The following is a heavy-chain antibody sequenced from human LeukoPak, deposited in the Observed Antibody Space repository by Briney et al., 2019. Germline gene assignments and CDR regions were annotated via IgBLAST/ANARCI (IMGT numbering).Heavy chain of an antibody. D-gene: IGHD1-26*01. CDR3: ARDGSSRPFDY. CDR1: GDSVSSYY. V-gene: IGHV4-4*07. Sequence: SETLSLTCTVSGDSVSSYYWTWIRQPAGKGLEWIGRINSSGTTHYNPSLKSRVTMSVDTSKNQFTLKLSSVTAADTAVYYCARDGSSRPFDYWGQGTLVTVSS. CDR2: INSSGTT. J-gene: IGHJ4*02.